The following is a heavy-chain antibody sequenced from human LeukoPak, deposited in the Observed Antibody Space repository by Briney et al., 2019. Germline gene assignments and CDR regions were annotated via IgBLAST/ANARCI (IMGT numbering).Heavy chain of an antibody. CDR1: GGSFSGYY. D-gene: IGHD2-2*01. CDR3: ARVRYCSSTSCPWNYYYMDV. V-gene: IGHV4-34*01. CDR2: INHSGST. Sequence: PSETLSLTCAVYGGSFSGYYWSWIRQPPGKGLEWIGEINHSGSTNYNPSLKSRVTISVDTSKNQFSLKLSSVTAADTAVYYCARVRYCSSTSCPWNYYYMDVWGKGTTVTVSS. J-gene: IGHJ6*03.